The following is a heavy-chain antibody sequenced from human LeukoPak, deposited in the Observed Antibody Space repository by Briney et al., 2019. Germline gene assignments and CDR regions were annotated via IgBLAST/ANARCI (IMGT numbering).Heavy chain of an antibody. D-gene: IGHD3-10*01. CDR1: GFTFSSYA. V-gene: IGHV3-23*01. Sequence: GGSLRLSCAASGFTFSSYAMSWVRQAPGKGLEWVSVIYSGGSTYYADSVKGRFTISRDNSKNTLYVQMNSLRVEDTAVYYCARDRGYGSGSFDYWGQGTLVTVSS. CDR3: ARDRGYGSGSFDY. CDR2: IYSGGST. J-gene: IGHJ4*02.